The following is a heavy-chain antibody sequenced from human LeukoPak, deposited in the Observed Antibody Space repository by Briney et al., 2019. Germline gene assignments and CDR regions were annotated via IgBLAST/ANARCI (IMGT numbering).Heavy chain of an antibody. CDR1: GYTFHSYW. CDR2: IYPGDSDT. V-gene: IGHV5-51*01. D-gene: IGHD5-24*01. Sequence: GESLQISCQGSGYTFHSYWIAWVRQMPGKGLEWMGIIYPGDSDTRYSPSFQGQVTISADKSIRTAYLQWSSLKASDTAMYYCARPQEMDNSFDYWGQGTLVTVSS. J-gene: IGHJ4*02. CDR3: ARPQEMDNSFDY.